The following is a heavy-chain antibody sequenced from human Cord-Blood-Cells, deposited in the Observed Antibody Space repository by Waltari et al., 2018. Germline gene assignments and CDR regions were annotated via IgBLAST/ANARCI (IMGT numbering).Heavy chain of an antibody. D-gene: IGHD7-27*01. CDR3: ARARTGDDAFDI. Sequence: QVQLQESGPGLVKSSQTLYLTCTVSGGSISSGGYYWSWIRQHPGKGLEWIGYIYYSGSTYYNPSLKSRVTISVDTSKNQFSLKLSSVTAADMAVYYCARARTGDDAFDIWGQGTMVTVSS. CDR2: IYYSGST. V-gene: IGHV4-31*03. J-gene: IGHJ3*02. CDR1: GGSISSGGYY.